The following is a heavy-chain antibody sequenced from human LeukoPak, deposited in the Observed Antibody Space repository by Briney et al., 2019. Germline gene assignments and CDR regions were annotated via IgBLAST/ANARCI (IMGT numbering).Heavy chain of an antibody. CDR3: ARAGVVRGSNWFDP. D-gene: IGHD3-10*01. CDR2: IYYSGST. Sequence: PSQTLSLTCTVSGGSISSGGYYWSWIRQHPGKGLEWIGYIYYSGSTYYNPSLKSRVTISVDTSKNQFSLKLSSVTAADTAVYYCARAGVVRGSNWFDPWGQGTLVTVSS. V-gene: IGHV4-30-4*08. J-gene: IGHJ5*02. CDR1: GGSISSGGYY.